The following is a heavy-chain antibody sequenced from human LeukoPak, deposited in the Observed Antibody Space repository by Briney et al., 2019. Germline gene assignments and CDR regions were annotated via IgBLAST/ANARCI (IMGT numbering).Heavy chain of an antibody. CDR1: GYTLTELS. CDR2: SDPEDGET. J-gene: IGHJ4*02. Sequence: GASVKVSCKVSGYTLTELSMHRVRQAPGKRLEWMGGSDPEDGETIYAQKFQGRVTMTEDTSTDTAYMELSSLRSEDTAVYYCATDQQLYSSGWYYFDYWGQGTLVTVSS. D-gene: IGHD6-19*01. CDR3: ATDQQLYSSGWYYFDY. V-gene: IGHV1-24*01.